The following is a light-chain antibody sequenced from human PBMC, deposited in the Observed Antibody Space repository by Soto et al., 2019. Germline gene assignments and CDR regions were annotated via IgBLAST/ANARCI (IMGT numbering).Light chain of an antibody. CDR2: EDS. V-gene: IGLV2-23*01. CDR1: SSDAGNYNF. CDR3: VAYSGSSTSWV. Sequence: QSALTQPASVSGSPGQSITISCTGTSSDAGNYNFVSWYQQHPGKAPKVIIYEDSTRPSGVSNRSSVSNSGNTASLTIAGLQAEDEADYYGVAYSGSSTSWVFGGGTKLTVL. J-gene: IGLJ3*02.